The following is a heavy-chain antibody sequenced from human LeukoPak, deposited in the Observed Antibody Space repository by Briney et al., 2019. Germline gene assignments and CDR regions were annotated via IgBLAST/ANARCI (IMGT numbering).Heavy chain of an antibody. J-gene: IGHJ4*02. CDR1: GDSISDHF. D-gene: IGHD3-22*01. Sequence: SETLSLTCTISGDSISDHFWNWIRQPPGKGLEWLGRTYYRSKWYNDYAVSVKSRITINPDTSKNQFSLQLNSVTPEDTAVYYCARDRLDSSGFDYWGQGTLVTVSS. CDR2: TYYRSKWYN. V-gene: IGHV6-1*01. CDR3: ARDRLDSSGFDY.